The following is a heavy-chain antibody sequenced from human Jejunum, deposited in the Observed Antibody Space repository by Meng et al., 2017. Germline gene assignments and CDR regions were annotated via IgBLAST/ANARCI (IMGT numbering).Heavy chain of an antibody. CDR3: ARGGDDYLWGSRWVDY. CDR1: GFTFSGYS. J-gene: IGHJ4*02. D-gene: IGHD3-16*01. V-gene: IGHV3-21*01. Sequence: EVVLVESGVGLVNAGGSLRLSCAASGFTFSGYSMNWVSQAPGKGLEWVSFISSSSTYIYYADSVKGRFTISRDNAKNSLFLQMSSLRADDTAVYFCARGGDDYLWGSRWVDYWGQGTLVTVSS. CDR2: ISSSSTYI.